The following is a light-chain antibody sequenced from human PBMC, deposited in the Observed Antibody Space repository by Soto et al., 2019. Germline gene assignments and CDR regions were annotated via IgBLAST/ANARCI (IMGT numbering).Light chain of an antibody. Sequence: EIVLTQSAGTLSLSPGERATLSCRASQSVSSSYLAWYQQKPGQAPRLLIYGASSRATGIPDRISGSGSGTDFTLTISRLEPEDFAVYYCQQYGSSPPTTFGQGTKVDIK. V-gene: IGKV3-20*01. CDR1: QSVSSSY. J-gene: IGKJ1*01. CDR2: GAS. CDR3: QQYGSSPPTT.